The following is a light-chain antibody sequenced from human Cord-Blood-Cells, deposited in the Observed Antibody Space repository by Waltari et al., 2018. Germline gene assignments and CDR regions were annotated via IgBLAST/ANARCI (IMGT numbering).Light chain of an antibody. J-gene: IGKJ4*01. CDR2: DAS. Sequence: DIQMTQSPSSLSASVGDRVTITCQASQDISNYLNWYQLKPGKAPKLLIYDASNLETGVPSRFSGSGSGTDFTFTISSLQPEDIATYYCQQYDNLPTFGGGTKVEIK. CDR3: QQYDNLPT. V-gene: IGKV1-33*01. CDR1: QDISNY.